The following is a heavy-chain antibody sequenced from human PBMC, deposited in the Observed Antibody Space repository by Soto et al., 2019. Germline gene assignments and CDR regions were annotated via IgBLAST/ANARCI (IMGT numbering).Heavy chain of an antibody. CDR3: AEILLVTGPRNYYYYYMDV. Sequence: QVQLQESGPGLVKPSQTLSLTCTVSGGSISSGGYYWSWIRQHPGKGLEWIGYIYYSGSTYYNPSLKSRVTISVDTSKNQFSLKLSSVTAADTAVYYCAEILLVTGPRNYYYYYMDVWGEGTTVTVSS. V-gene: IGHV4-31*03. CDR1: GGSISSGGYY. CDR2: IYYSGST. J-gene: IGHJ6*03.